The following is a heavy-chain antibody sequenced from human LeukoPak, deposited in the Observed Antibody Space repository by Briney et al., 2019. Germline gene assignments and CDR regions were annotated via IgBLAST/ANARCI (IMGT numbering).Heavy chain of an antibody. Sequence: SEALSLTCTVSGDSISSSNYFWGWIRQPPGKGLEWIGSMFYYGSTYYDASLKSRVTISLDTSKKQFSLKLRSVTAADTAVYYCARGGITSLLNWFDPWGQGILVTVSS. J-gene: IGHJ5*02. CDR2: MFYYGST. D-gene: IGHD3-16*01. CDR3: ARGGITSLLNWFDP. CDR1: GDSISSSNYF. V-gene: IGHV4-39*07.